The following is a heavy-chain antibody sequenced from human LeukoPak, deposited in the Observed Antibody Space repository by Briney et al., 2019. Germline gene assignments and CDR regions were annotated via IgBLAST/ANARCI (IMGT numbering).Heavy chain of an antibody. CDR1: GFTFSSYA. V-gene: IGHV3-30*04. Sequence: PGRSLRLSCAASGFTFSSYAMHWVRQAPGKGLEWVAVISYDGSNKYYADSVKGRFTISRDNSKNTLYLQMNSLRAEDTAVYYCARDQAHGSGSCFGYWGQGTLVTVSS. CDR2: ISYDGSNK. D-gene: IGHD3-10*01. J-gene: IGHJ4*02. CDR3: ARDQAHGSGSCFGY.